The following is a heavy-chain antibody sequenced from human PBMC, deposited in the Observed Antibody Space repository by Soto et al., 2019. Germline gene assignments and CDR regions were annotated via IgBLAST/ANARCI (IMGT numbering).Heavy chain of an antibody. Sequence: EVQLLESGGGLVQPGGSLRLSSAASGFTFSSYAMSWVRQAPGKGLEWVSAISGSGGRTYYADSVKGRFTITRDNSKNTLYLQMNSLRAEDKAVYYCAKGALGFGDYYGMDVWGQGTTVTVSS. CDR3: AKGALGFGDYYGMDV. V-gene: IGHV3-23*01. CDR1: GFTFSSYA. D-gene: IGHD3-10*01. CDR2: ISGSGGRT. J-gene: IGHJ6*02.